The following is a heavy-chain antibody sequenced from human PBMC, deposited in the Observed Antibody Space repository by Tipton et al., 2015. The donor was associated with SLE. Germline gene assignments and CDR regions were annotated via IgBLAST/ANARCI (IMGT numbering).Heavy chain of an antibody. Sequence: TLSLTCEVYGVSFSGYYWSWLRQPPGKGLEWIGEINDAEGTKFNPSLESRVTMSIDKSKNRFSLRMSSVTAADTAVYYCARLRENYDILTGYYDGSVFDYWGQGIQVTVSS. CDR3: ARLRENYDILTGYYDGSVFDY. CDR2: INDAEGT. CDR1: GVSFSGYY. V-gene: IGHV4-34*01. D-gene: IGHD3-9*01. J-gene: IGHJ4*02.